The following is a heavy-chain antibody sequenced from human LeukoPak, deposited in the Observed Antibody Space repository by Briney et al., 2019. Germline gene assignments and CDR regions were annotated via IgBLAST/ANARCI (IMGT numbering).Heavy chain of an antibody. J-gene: IGHJ4*02. V-gene: IGHV4-59*12. Sequence: PSQTLSLTCTVSGGSISSYYWSWIRQPPGKGLEWIGYIYYSGSTNYNPSLKSRVTISVDTSKNQFSLKLSSVTAADTAVYYCARRATWIQLWLRMYYFDYWGQGTLVTVSS. D-gene: IGHD5-18*01. CDR1: GGSISSYY. CDR3: ARRATWIQLWLRMYYFDY. CDR2: IYYSGST.